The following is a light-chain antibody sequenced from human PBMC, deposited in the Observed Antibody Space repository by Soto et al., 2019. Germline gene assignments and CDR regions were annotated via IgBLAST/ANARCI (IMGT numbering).Light chain of an antibody. CDR1: QTLSNSF. CDR3: QQYGTSEII. Sequence: EIVLTQSPGTLSLSPGERATLSCRASQTLSNSFIAWYQQKPGQAPRLLIYDTSSRATGVPDRYSASGSGTDFPLTISRLEPEDFAVFFCQQYGTSEIIFGQGTRLEI. V-gene: IGKV3-20*01. J-gene: IGKJ5*01. CDR2: DTS.